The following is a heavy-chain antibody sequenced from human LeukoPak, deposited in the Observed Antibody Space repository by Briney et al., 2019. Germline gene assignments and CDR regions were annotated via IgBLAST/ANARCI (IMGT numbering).Heavy chain of an antibody. Sequence: PSETLSLTCTVSGGSISSSSYYWGWIRRPPGRGLEWIGSIYYSGSTYYNPSLKSRVTISVDTSKNQFSLKLSSVTAADTAVYYCALRITGTTDYYYYMDVWGKGTTVTVSS. CDR1: GGSISSSSYY. J-gene: IGHJ6*03. V-gene: IGHV4-39*07. CDR3: ALRITGTTDYYYYMDV. D-gene: IGHD1-20*01. CDR2: IYYSGST.